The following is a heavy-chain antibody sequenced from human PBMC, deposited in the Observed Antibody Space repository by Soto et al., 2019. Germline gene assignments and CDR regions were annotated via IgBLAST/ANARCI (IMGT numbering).Heavy chain of an antibody. Sequence: QVQLQQRGAGLLKPSETLSLTCAVYGGSFSGYYWSWIRQPPGKGLEWIGEINHSGSTNYNPSLKSRVTISVDTSKNQFSLKLSSVTAADTAVYYCARSAPFGAAAGGFDYWGQGTLVTVSS. D-gene: IGHD6-13*01. CDR2: INHSGST. J-gene: IGHJ4*02. CDR3: ARSAPFGAAAGGFDY. V-gene: IGHV4-34*01. CDR1: GGSFSGYY.